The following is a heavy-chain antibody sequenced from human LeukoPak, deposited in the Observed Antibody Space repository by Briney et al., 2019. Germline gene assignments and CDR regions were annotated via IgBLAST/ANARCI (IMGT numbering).Heavy chain of an antibody. V-gene: IGHV4-34*01. CDR2: INHSGST. CDR3: ARHGRWNGDYDYFDY. D-gene: IGHD4-17*01. Sequence: MSSETLSLTCAVYGGSFSGYYWSWIRQPPGKGLEWIGEINHSGSTNYNPSLKSRVTISVDTSKNQFSLKLSSVTAADTAVYYCARHGRWNGDYDYFDYWGQGTLVTVSS. J-gene: IGHJ4*02. CDR1: GGSFSGYY.